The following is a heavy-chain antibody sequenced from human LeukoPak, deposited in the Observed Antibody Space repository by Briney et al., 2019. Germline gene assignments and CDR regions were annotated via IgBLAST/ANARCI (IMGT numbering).Heavy chain of an antibody. CDR1: GGSISSYY. D-gene: IGHD5-18*01. V-gene: IGHV4-59*01. Sequence: SETLSLTCTVSGGSISSYYWSWIRQPPGKGLEWIGYIYYSGSTNYNPSLKSRVTISVDTSKNQFSLKLSPVTAADTAVYYCARSAGIQLWSYGYWGQGTLVTVSS. CDR2: IYYSGST. CDR3: ARSAGIQLWSYGY. J-gene: IGHJ4*02.